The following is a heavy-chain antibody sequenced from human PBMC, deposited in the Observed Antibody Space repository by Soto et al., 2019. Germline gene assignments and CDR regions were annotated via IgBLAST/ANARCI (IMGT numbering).Heavy chain of an antibody. Sequence: PSDTLSLTCAVYGGSFSGYYWSWIRQPPGKGLEWIGEINHSGSTNYNPSLKSRVTISVDTSKNQFSLKLSSVTAADTAVYYCARVRLTYGSGSYYYYYYGMDVWGQGTTVTVSS. CDR2: INHSGST. D-gene: IGHD3-10*01. CDR3: ARVRLTYGSGSYYYYYYGMDV. V-gene: IGHV4-34*01. J-gene: IGHJ6*02. CDR1: GGSFSGYY.